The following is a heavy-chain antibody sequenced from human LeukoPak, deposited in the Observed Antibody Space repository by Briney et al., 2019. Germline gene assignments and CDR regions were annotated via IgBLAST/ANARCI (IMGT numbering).Heavy chain of an antibody. D-gene: IGHD1-14*01. Sequence: GRSLRLSCAASGFTFSRYGMHWVRRAPGKGLEWVAVISYDGSNKYYADSVKGRFTISRDNSKNTLYLQMNSLRAEDTAVYYCAKAQACPEIWGQGTLVTVSS. CDR2: ISYDGSNK. CDR3: AKAQACPEI. V-gene: IGHV3-30*18. CDR1: GFTFSRYG. J-gene: IGHJ4*02.